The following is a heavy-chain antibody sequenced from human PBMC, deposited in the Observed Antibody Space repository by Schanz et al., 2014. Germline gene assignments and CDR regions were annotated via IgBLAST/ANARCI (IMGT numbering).Heavy chain of an antibody. CDR1: GLIFSNYV. V-gene: IGHV3-33*08. CDR2: IWSDGTNE. CDR3: AKGPYYYYYMDV. Sequence: QVQLVESGGGLVKPGGSLKLSCAASGLIFSNYVMSWVRQAPGKGLEWVAVIWSDGTNEYYADSVKGRFTISGDSSKYTVYLQMNSLRADDTAVYYCAKGPYYYYYMDVWGNGTTVTVS. J-gene: IGHJ6*03.